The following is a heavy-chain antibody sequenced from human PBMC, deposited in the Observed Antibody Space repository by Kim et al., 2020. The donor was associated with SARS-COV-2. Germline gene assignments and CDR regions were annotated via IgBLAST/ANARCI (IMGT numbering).Heavy chain of an antibody. V-gene: IGHV4-31*03. D-gene: IGHD3-3*01. CDR1: GGSISSGGYY. J-gene: IGHJ6*02. Sequence: SETLSLTCTVSGGSISSGGYYWSWIRQHPGKGLEWIGYIYYSGSTYYNPSLKSRVTISVDTSKNQFSLKLSSVTAAETAVYYCARAHRTIFGVVEYMDVWGQGTTVTVSS. CDR3: ARAHRTIFGVVEYMDV. CDR2: IYYSGST.